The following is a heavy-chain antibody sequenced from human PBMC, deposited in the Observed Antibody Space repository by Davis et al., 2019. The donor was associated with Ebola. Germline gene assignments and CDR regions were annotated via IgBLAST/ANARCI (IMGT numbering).Heavy chain of an antibody. J-gene: IGHJ6*03. V-gene: IGHV4-61*01. D-gene: IGHD3-10*01. Sequence: PSETLSLTCTVSGGSISSSSYYWSWIRQPPGKGLEWIGYIYYSGSTNYNPSLKSRVTISVDTSKNQFSLKLSSVTAADTAVYYCARYGDYYYYYMDVWGKGTTVTVSS. CDR2: IYYSGST. CDR1: GGSISSSSYY. CDR3: ARYGDYYYYYMDV.